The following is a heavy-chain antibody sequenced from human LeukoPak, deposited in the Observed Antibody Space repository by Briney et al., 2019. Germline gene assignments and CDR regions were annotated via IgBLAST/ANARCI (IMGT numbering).Heavy chain of an antibody. CDR2: ISGSGGST. V-gene: IGHV3-23*01. D-gene: IGHD2-21*02. CDR1: GFTFSSYA. CDR3: AKPPDLYCGGDCPLGDY. Sequence: PGGSLRLSCAASGFTFSSYAMSWVRQAPGKGLEWVSAISGSGGSTCYADSVKGRFTISRDNSKNTLYLQMNSLRAEDTAVYYCAKPPDLYCGGDCPLGDYWGQGTLVTVSS. J-gene: IGHJ4*02.